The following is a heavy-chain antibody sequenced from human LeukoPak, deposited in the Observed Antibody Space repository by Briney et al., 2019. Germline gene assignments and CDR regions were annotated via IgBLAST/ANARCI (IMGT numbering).Heavy chain of an antibody. Sequence: GASVKVSCKASGYTFTSYAMNWVRQAPGQGLEWMGWINTNTGNPTYAQGFTGRFVFSLDTSVNTAYLQISSLKAEDTAVYYCARAYQRLGELSLPDYWGQGTLVTVSS. V-gene: IGHV7-4-1*02. D-gene: IGHD3-16*02. CDR1: GYTFTSYA. CDR3: ARAYQRLGELSLPDY. CDR2: INTNTGNP. J-gene: IGHJ4*02.